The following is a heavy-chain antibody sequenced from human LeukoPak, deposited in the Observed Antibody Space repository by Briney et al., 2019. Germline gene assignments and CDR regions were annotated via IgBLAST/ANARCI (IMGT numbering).Heavy chain of an antibody. CDR3: AREDQGGYSYGWSYYYYMDV. CDR2: TYYRSKWYN. D-gene: IGHD5-18*01. Sequence: SQTLSLTCAISGDSVSSNSAAWNWITQSPSRGLEWLGRTYYRSKWYNDYAVSVKSRITINPDTSKNQFSLQLNSVTPEDTAVYYCAREDQGGYSYGWSYYYYMDVWGKGTTVTVSS. CDR1: GDSVSSNSAA. V-gene: IGHV6-1*01. J-gene: IGHJ6*03.